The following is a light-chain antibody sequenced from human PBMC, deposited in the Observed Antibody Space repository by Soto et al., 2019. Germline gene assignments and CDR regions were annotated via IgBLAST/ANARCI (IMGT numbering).Light chain of an antibody. Sequence: DIQMTQSPSTLSASVGDRVTITCRASQSISGWLAWYQQKPGKAPTLLIYKASSLETGVPSRFSGSGSGTEFTLNISSLQPVDFATYYCQEYNSYWTFGQGTKVDIK. J-gene: IGKJ1*01. CDR1: QSISGW. V-gene: IGKV1-5*03. CDR3: QEYNSYWT. CDR2: KAS.